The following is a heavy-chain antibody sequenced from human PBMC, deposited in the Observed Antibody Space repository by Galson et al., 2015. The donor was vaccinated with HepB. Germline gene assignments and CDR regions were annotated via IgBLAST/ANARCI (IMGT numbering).Heavy chain of an antibody. CDR1: GFTFSSYA. CDR3: AKVNWNCGSNN. D-gene: IGHD1-7*01. CDR2: ISYDGSNK. J-gene: IGHJ4*02. Sequence: SLRLTCAASGFTFSSYAMHWVRQAPGKGLEWVAVISYDGSNKYYADSVKGRFTISRDNSKNTLYLQMNSLRAEDTAVYYCAKVNWNCGSNNWGQGTLGTVSS. V-gene: IGHV3-30-3*01.